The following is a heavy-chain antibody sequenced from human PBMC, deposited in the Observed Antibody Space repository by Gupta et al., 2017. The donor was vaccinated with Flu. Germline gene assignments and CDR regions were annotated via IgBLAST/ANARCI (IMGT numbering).Heavy chain of an antibody. V-gene: IGHV1-2*02. D-gene: IGHD3-9*01. J-gene: IGHJ5*02. CDR3: ARDPAPSAYDNNWFDP. Sequence: YIQWVRQAPGQGLEWMGWIEPNSGGKKYAQKCQGRVTMTRDTSISTSYMELSRLRYDETAVYYCARDPAPSAYDNNWFDPWGQGTLVNVSS. CDR2: IEPNSGGK. CDR1: Y.